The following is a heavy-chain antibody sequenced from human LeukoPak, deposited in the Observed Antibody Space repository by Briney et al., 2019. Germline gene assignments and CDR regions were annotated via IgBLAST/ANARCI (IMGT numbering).Heavy chain of an antibody. D-gene: IGHD7-27*01. CDR3: ARNWDDAFDI. CDR1: GGSISTSSYY. CDR2: IYYSGST. Sequence: SETLSLTCTVSGGSISTSSYYWGWIRQPPGKGLEWIGSIYYSGSTNYNPSLKSRVTISVDTSKNQFSLKLSSVTAADTAVYYCARNWDDAFDIWGQGTMVTVSS. J-gene: IGHJ3*02. V-gene: IGHV4-39*07.